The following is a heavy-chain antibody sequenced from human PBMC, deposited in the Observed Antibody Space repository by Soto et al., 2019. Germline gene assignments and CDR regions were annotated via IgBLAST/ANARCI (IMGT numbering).Heavy chain of an antibody. D-gene: IGHD6-19*01. CDR3: ARWETSDWYLGI. V-gene: IGHV3-7*03. J-gene: IGHJ4*02. CDR1: GFTFSGHW. Sequence: EVQLVESGGGLVQPGGSLRLSCAASGFTFSGHWMAWVRQAPGKGLEWVASIKQDGGEKYYVDSVKGRFTISRDNAKNSLYLEMISLRADDTAVYYRARWETSDWYLGIWGQGTLVTVSS. CDR2: IKQDGGEK.